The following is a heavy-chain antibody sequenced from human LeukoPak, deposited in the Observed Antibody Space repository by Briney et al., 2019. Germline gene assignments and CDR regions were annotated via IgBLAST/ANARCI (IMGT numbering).Heavy chain of an antibody. CDR2: IRWNGGNI. Sequence: PGRSLRLSCAASAFTFDNYAMHWVRQAPGKGLEWVAGIRWNGGNIGYADSVKGRFTISRDNAKHSLYLQMNRQGAEDPALYYCVQDTRGEYFDSRGDADRWAQGTRVTVSS. CDR1: AFTFDNYA. CDR3: VQDTRGEYFDSRGDADR. D-gene: IGHD3-22*01. V-gene: IGHV3-9*01. J-gene: IGHJ1*01.